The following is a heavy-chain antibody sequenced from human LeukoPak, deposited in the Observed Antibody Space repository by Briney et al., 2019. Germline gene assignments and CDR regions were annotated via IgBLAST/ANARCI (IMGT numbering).Heavy chain of an antibody. D-gene: IGHD1-1*01. CDR3: ARGPTSISTTGPGYFDY. Sequence: PGGSLRLSCAASGFTFSSYSMNWVRQPPGKGLEWDSSISFGSSYTFYADSMKGRFTISRDNAKNSLYLQMNSLRAEDTAVYYCARGPTSISTTGPGYFDYWGQGSLVTVSS. CDR1: GFTFSSYS. CDR2: ISFGSSYT. V-gene: IGHV3-21*01. J-gene: IGHJ4*02.